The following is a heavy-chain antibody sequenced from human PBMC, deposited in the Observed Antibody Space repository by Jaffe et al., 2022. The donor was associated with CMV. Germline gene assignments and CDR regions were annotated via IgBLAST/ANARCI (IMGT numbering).Heavy chain of an antibody. V-gene: IGHV3-72*01. CDR1: GFTFSDHY. Sequence: EVQLVESGGGLVQPGGSLRLSCAASGFTFSDHYMDWVRQAPGKGLEWVGRTRNKANSYTTEYAASVKGRFTISRDDSKNSLYLQMNSLKTEDTAVYYCAREGEELDFDYWGQGTLVTVSS. D-gene: IGHD1-26*01. CDR3: AREGEELDFDY. J-gene: IGHJ4*02. CDR2: TRNKANSYTT.